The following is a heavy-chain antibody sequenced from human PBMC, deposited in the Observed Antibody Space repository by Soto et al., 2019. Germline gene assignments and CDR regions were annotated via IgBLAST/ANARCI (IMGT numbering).Heavy chain of an antibody. CDR1: WFTVISNY. D-gene: IGHD6-19*01. CDR2: IYSGGST. CDR3: ARARGWQNPFDY. V-gene: IGHV3-53*01. J-gene: IGHJ4*02. Sequence: GGSLRLSCASSWFTVISNYMSWVRQAPGKGLEWVSVIYSGGSTYYADSVKGRFTISRDNSKNTLYLQMNSLRAEDTAVYYCARARGWQNPFDYWGQGTLVTVSS.